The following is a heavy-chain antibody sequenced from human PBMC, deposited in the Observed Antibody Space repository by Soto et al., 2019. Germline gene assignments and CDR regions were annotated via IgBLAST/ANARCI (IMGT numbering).Heavy chain of an antibody. J-gene: IGHJ3*02. CDR2: ISYDGSNK. CDR1: GFTFSSYG. D-gene: IGHD6-6*01. Sequence: QVQLVESGGGVVQPGRSLRLSCAASGFTFSSYGMHWVRQAPGKGLEWVAVISYDGSNKYYADSVKGRFTISRDNSKNTLYLQMNSLRAEDTAVYYCAKDLLSSSDAFDIWGQGTMVTVSS. V-gene: IGHV3-30*18. CDR3: AKDLLSSSDAFDI.